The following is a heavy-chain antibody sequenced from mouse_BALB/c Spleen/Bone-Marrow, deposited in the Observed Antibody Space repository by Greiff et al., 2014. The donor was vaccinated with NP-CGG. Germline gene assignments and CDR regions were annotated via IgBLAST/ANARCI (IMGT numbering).Heavy chain of an antibody. J-gene: IGHJ4*01. CDR3: ARDVYAMDY. CDR2: ISYSGST. Sequence: EVKLMESGPGLVKPSQSLSLTSTVTGYSITSDYAWNWIRQFPGNKLEWVGYISYSGSTSYNPSLKSRISITRDTSKNQFFLQLNSVTTEDTATYYCARDVYAMDYWGQGTSVTVSS. CDR1: GYSITSDYA. V-gene: IGHV3-2*02.